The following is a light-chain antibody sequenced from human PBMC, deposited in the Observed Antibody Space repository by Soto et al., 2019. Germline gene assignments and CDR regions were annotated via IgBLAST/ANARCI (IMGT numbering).Light chain of an antibody. J-gene: IGLJ1*01. V-gene: IGLV2-23*02. CDR2: EVS. CDR3: CSYAGSSTSLYV. CDR1: SSDVGSYNL. Sequence: QSALTQPPSANGSPGQSVTISCPGTSSDVGSYNLVSWYQQHPGKAPKLMIYEVSKRPSGVSNRFSGSKSGNTASLTISGLQAEDEADYYCCSYAGSSTSLYVFGTGTKVTVL.